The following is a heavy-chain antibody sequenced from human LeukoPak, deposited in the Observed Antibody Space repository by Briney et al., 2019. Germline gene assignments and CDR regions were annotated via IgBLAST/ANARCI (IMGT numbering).Heavy chain of an antibody. CDR1: RYTFTGYY. Sequence: ASVKVSCKASRYTFTGYYMHWVRQAPGQGLEWMGWINPNTGGTNYAQKFQGRVTMTRDTSISTAPMELSRLRSDDTAVYFCARQDYGGIGYWGQGTLVTVSS. J-gene: IGHJ4*02. CDR2: INPNTGGT. CDR3: ARQDYGGIGY. D-gene: IGHD4-23*01. V-gene: IGHV1-2*02.